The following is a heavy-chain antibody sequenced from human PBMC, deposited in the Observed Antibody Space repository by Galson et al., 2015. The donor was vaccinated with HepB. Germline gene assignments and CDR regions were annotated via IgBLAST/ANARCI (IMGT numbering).Heavy chain of an antibody. Sequence: SVKVSCKASGGTFSSYTISWVRQAPGQGLEWMGRIIPILGIANYAQKFQGRVTITADKSTSTAYMELSSLRSEDTAVYYCYTIVVVPAAAPDAVDIWGQGTMVTVSS. V-gene: IGHV1-69*02. J-gene: IGHJ3*02. CDR3: YTIVVVPAAAPDAVDI. CDR1: GGTFSSYT. D-gene: IGHD2-2*01. CDR2: IIPILGIA.